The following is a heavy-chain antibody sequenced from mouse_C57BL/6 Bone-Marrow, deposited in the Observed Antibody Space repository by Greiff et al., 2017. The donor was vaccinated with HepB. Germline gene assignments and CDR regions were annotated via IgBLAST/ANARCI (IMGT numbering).Heavy chain of an antibody. CDR1: GFTFSSYG. Sequence: EVKLVESGGDLVKPGGSLKLSCAASGFTFSSYGMSWVRQTPDKRLEWVATISSGGSYTYYPASVKGRFTISRANAKNTLYLQMSRLKSEDTALYYCARHGGYEAWFAYWGKGTLVTVSA. J-gene: IGHJ3*01. D-gene: IGHD3-1*01. V-gene: IGHV5-6*01. CDR3: ARHGGYEAWFAY. CDR2: ISSGGSYT.